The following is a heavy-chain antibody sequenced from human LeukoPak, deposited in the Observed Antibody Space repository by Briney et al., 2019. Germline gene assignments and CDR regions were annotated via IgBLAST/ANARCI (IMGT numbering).Heavy chain of an antibody. CDR1: GGTFSSYA. CDR3: ARGAGVGATNAFDI. J-gene: IGHJ3*02. CDR2: IIPIFGTA. V-gene: IGHV1-69*01. Sequence: SGKVSCKASGGTFSSYAISWVRQAPGQGLEWMGGIIPIFGTANYAQKFQGRVTITADESTSTAYMELSSLRSEDTAVYYCARGAGVGATNAFDIWGQGTMVTVSS. D-gene: IGHD1-26*01.